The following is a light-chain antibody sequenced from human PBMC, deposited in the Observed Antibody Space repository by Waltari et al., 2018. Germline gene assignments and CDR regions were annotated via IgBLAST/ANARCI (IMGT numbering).Light chain of an antibody. CDR3: QQYDNWPYT. J-gene: IGKJ2*01. V-gene: IGKV3-15*01. Sequence: EIVMTQSPATLSVSPGERATLSCRASQSVDSNLAWYPQKPGQPPRLLLYGASTRATGVPARFSGSGSGTEFTLTISSLQSADFAVYYCQQYDNWPYTFGQGTKLENK. CDR1: QSVDSN. CDR2: GAS.